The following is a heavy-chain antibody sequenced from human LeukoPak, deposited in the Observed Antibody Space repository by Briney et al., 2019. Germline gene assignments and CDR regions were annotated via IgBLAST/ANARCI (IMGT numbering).Heavy chain of an antibody. Sequence: GGSLRLSCAGSGFTLSSYWMHWVRQAPGKGLVWVSRMNTDVSSTRYADFVKGRFTISSDNAKSTVYLEMNRLRADDTAVDYCSRGTGNYSDTSGYYFLDSWGKGTLITVAS. CDR2: MNTDVSST. CDR3: SRGTGNYSDTSGYYFLDS. D-gene: IGHD3-22*01. J-gene: IGHJ5*01. V-gene: IGHV3-74*01. CDR1: GFTLSSYW.